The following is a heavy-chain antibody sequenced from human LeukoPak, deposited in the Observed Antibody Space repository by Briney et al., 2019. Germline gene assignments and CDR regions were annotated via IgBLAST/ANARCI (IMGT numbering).Heavy chain of an antibody. J-gene: IGHJ4*02. D-gene: IGHD3-22*01. Sequence: ASVTVSCKASGYTFSSCAINWVRQALGQGLEYMGWIDTKTGNPTYAQGFTGRFVFSLDTSVSTAYLQISSLKAEDTAVYYCAIHPSDSSGYFSYWGQGALVTVSS. CDR3: AIHPSDSSGYFSY. CDR1: GYTFSSCA. V-gene: IGHV7-4-1*02. CDR2: IDTKTGNP.